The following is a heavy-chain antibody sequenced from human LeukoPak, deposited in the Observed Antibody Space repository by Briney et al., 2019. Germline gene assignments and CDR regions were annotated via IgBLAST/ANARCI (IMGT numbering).Heavy chain of an antibody. Sequence: GGSLRLSCAASGSGFSFSSYAMSWVRQAPGKGLEWVSGISGSGDSTHYADSVKGRFTISGDNSKNTLFLQMNSLRVEDTAVYYCARGYSNLAYWGQGTLVTVSS. CDR2: ISGSGDST. V-gene: IGHV3-23*01. CDR3: ARGYSNLAY. CDR1: GSGFSFSSYA. J-gene: IGHJ4*02. D-gene: IGHD5-18*01.